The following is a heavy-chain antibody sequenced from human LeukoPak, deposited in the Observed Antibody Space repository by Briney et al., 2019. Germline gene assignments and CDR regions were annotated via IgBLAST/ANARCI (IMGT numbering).Heavy chain of an antibody. CDR3: ARVSATVPTH. J-gene: IGHJ4*02. D-gene: IGHD4-17*01. CDR1: GYTFTGYY. V-gene: IGHV1-2*02. CDR2: INPNSCGA. Sequence: ASVKASCKASGYTFTGYYMHWVRQAPGQGLEWMGWINPNSCGAKYAQKFQGRVTMTRDTSINTAYMELSRLKSDDTAIYYCARVSATVPTHWGQGTLVTVSS.